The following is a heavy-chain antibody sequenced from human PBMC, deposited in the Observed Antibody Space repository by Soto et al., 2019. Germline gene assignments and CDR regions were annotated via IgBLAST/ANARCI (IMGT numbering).Heavy chain of an antibody. D-gene: IGHD1-26*01. CDR2: IIPIFRTP. Sequence: GASVKVSCKASGDTFDTFAISWVRQAPGQGLEWMGGIIPIFRTPDYAQKFQGRVTITADVSTSTAYMELSSLRSEDTAVYYCAKDRPSGSRPYYYGMDVWGQGTTVTVSS. V-gene: IGHV1-69*13. CDR1: GDTFDTFA. CDR3: AKDRPSGSRPYYYGMDV. J-gene: IGHJ6*02.